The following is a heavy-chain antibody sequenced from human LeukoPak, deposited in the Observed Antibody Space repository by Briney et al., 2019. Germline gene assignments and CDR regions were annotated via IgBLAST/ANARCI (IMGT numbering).Heavy chain of an antibody. CDR1: GYTFTSYD. Sequence: ASVKVSCKASGYTFTSYDINWVRQATGQGLEWMGWMNPNSGNTGYAQKFQGRVTMTRNTSISTAYMELSSLRSEDTAVYYCARGVTARGFYYYMDIWGNGTTVTISS. D-gene: IGHD2-21*02. CDR3: ARGVTARGFYYYMDI. V-gene: IGHV1-8*01. CDR2: MNPNSGNT. J-gene: IGHJ6*03.